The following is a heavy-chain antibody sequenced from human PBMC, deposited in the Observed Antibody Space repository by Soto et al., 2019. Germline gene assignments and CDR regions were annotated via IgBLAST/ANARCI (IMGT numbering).Heavy chain of an antibody. J-gene: IGHJ4*02. CDR3: AKDQAPYYDFWSGYYTEYFDY. D-gene: IGHD3-3*01. CDR2: ISGSGGST. V-gene: IGHV3-23*01. CDR1: GFTFSSYA. Sequence: GGSLRLSCAASGFTFSSYAMSWVRQAPGEGLEWVSAISGSGGSTYYADSVKGRFTISRDNSKNTLYLQMNSLRAEDTAVYYCAKDQAPYYDFWSGYYTEYFDYWGQGTLVTVSS.